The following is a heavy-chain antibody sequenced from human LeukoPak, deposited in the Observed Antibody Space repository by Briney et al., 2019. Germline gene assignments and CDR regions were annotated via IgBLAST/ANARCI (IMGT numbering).Heavy chain of an antibody. D-gene: IGHD5-12*01. J-gene: IGHJ4*02. CDR2: ISGSGGST. Sequence: GGSLRLSCAASGFTFSSYAMSWVRQAPGKGLEWVSAISGSGGSTYYADSVKGRFTISRDNSKNTLYLQMNSLRAEDTAVYYCAKVADSGYDMRIQLMTTHDYWGQGTLVTVSS. CDR3: AKVADSGYDMRIQLMTTHDY. CDR1: GFTFSSYA. V-gene: IGHV3-23*01.